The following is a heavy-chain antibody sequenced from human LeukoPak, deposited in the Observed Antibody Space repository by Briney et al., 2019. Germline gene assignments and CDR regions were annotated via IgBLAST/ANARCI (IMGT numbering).Heavy chain of an antibody. Sequence: GGSLRLSCAASGFTFSSYGMHWVRQAPGKGLEWVAVISYDGSNKYYADFVKGRFTISRDNSKNTLYLQMNSLRAEDTAVYYCAKDIWGYSYESYYYYYYMDVWGKGTTVTVSS. J-gene: IGHJ6*03. CDR1: GFTFSSYG. V-gene: IGHV3-30*18. CDR2: ISYDGSNK. D-gene: IGHD5-18*01. CDR3: AKDIWGYSYESYYYYYYMDV.